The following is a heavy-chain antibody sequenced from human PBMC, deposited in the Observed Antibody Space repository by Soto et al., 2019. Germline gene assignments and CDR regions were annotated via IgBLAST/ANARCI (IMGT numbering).Heavy chain of an antibody. Sequence: ASVTVSCQASGYTFTNYGISWVRQAPGQGLEWMGWINTYNGNTNHAQKPQGRVTMTTDTSTSTAYMALKNLRSDDTAAYYCARGVGSGTYYNQYNWFDPWGQGNRVTVSS. D-gene: IGHD3-10*01. CDR1: GYTFTNYG. CDR2: INTYNGNT. J-gene: IGHJ5*02. V-gene: IGHV1-18*01. CDR3: ARGVGSGTYYNQYNWFDP.